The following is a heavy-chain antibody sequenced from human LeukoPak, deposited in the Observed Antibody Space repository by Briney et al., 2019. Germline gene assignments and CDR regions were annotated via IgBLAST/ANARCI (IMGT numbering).Heavy chain of an antibody. J-gene: IGHJ4*02. V-gene: IGHV3-30-3*01. CDR2: ISYDGSNK. Sequence: PGGSLRLSCAASGFTFSSYAMHWVRQAPGKGLEWVAVISYDGSNKYYADSVKGRLTISRDNSKNTLYLQMNSLRAEDTAVYYCARGSKFGGVIVIPPGVYWGQGTLVTVSS. CDR1: GFTFSSYA. D-gene: IGHD3-16*02. CDR3: ARGSKFGGVIVIPPGVY.